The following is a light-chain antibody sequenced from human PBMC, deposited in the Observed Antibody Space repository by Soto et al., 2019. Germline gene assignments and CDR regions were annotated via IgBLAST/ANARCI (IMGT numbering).Light chain of an antibody. CDR2: AAS. CDR1: QSISSY. J-gene: IGKJ1*01. Sequence: DSQMTQSPSSLSASLGDRVTITCPASQSISSYLNWYQQKPGKAPKLLIYAASSLQSGVPSRFSGSGSGTDFTLTISSLQPEDFATYYCQQSYSTLWTFGQGTKVDIK. V-gene: IGKV1-39*01. CDR3: QQSYSTLWT.